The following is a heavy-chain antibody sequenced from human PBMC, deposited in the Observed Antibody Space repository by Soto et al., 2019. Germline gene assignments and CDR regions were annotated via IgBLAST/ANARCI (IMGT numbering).Heavy chain of an antibody. V-gene: IGHV3-23*01. CDR3: AKAGDYQYYYGMDV. CDR2: ISGSGAST. Sequence: SGFTFSNHAMTWVRQTPGKGLEWVSGISGSGASTDYADSVKGRFTISRDNSKNTLHLQMNSLRVEDTALYYCAKAGDYQYYYGMDVWGQGTTVTVS. J-gene: IGHJ6*02. CDR1: GFTFSNHA. D-gene: IGHD3-10*01.